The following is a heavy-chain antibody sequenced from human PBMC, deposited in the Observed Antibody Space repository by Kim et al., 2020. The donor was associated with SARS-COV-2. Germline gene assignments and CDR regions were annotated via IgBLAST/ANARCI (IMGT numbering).Heavy chain of an antibody. CDR1: GYTFTSYG. J-gene: IGHJ5*02. Sequence: ASVKVSCKASGYTFTSYGISWVRQAPGQGLEWMGWISAYNGNTNYAQKLQGRVTMTTDTSTSTAYMELRSLRSDDTAVYYCARDAVSGYDYVGNWFDPWGQGTLVTVSS. V-gene: IGHV1-18*01. CDR3: ARDAVSGYDYVGNWFDP. CDR2: ISAYNGNT. D-gene: IGHD5-12*01.